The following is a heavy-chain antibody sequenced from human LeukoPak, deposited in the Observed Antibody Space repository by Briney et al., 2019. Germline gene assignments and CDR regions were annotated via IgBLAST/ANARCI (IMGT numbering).Heavy chain of an antibody. D-gene: IGHD2-15*01. J-gene: IGHJ4*02. CDR2: VSAYNGNT. V-gene: IGHV1-18*01. CDR3: AVAATPIGEDY. CDR1: GYTFTSYG. Sequence: ASVKVSCKASGYTFTSYGFSWVRQAPGQGLEWMGWVSAYNGNTNYAQKLQGRVTMTTDTSTSTAYMELRSLRSDDTAVYYCAVAATPIGEDYWGQGTLVTVSS.